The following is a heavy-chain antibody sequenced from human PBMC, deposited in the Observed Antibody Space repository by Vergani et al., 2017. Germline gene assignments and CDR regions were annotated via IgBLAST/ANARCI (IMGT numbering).Heavy chain of an antibody. CDR1: GGTFSSYA. V-gene: IGHV1-69*04. CDR3: AREVSVAGTGAFDI. CDR2: IIPILGIA. D-gene: IGHD6-19*01. J-gene: IGHJ3*02. Sequence: QVQLVQSGAEVKKPGSSVKVSCKASGGTFSSYAISWVRQAPGQGLEWMGRIIPILGIANYAQKFQGRVTITEDKSTSTAYMELSSLRSEDTAVYYCAREVSVAGTGAFDIWGQGTMVTVSS.